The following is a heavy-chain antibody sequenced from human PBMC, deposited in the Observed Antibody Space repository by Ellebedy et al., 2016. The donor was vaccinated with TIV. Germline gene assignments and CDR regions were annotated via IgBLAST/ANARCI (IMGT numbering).Heavy chain of an antibody. CDR2: INQDGSEK. CDR1: GFSFRSYW. D-gene: IGHD4-17*01. CDR3: ATDGSYGDYLSPTHAFVI. J-gene: IGHJ3*02. V-gene: IGHV3-7*01. Sequence: GGSLRLSCAAYGFSFRSYWMSWVRQAPGKGLEWVANINQDGSEKHYVESVKGRFTISRDNAKNSLYLQMNSRRVEDTAVYYCATDGSYGDYLSPTHAFVIWGQGTVVTVSS.